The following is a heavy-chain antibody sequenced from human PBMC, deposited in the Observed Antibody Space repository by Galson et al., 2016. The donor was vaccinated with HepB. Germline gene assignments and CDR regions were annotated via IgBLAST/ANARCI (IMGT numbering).Heavy chain of an antibody. Sequence: SLRLSCAASRFTFSSYGMHWVRQAPGKGLEWVAGIWYDGSNKYYADSVKGRFTISRDNSKNTLYLQMNSLRAEDTAVYFCAKELWSFRHPAVGDFDYWGQGTLVTVSS. CDR2: IWYDGSNK. CDR3: AKELWSFRHPAVGDFDY. V-gene: IGHV3-33*06. CDR1: RFTFSSYG. J-gene: IGHJ4*02. D-gene: IGHD2-21*01.